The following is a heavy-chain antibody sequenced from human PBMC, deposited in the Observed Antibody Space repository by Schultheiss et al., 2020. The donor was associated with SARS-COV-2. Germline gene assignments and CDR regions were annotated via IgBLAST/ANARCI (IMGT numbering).Heavy chain of an antibody. J-gene: IGHJ6*02. D-gene: IGHD2-8*01. CDR1: GGSISSYY. Sequence: GSLRLSCTVSGGSISSYYWSWIRQPPGKGLEWIGSIYYSGSTYYNPSLKSRVTISVDTSQNQFSLKLSSVTAADTAVYYCAREWYSYGMDVWGQGTTVTVSS. CDR3: AREWYSYGMDV. V-gene: IGHV4-59*05. CDR2: IYYSGST.